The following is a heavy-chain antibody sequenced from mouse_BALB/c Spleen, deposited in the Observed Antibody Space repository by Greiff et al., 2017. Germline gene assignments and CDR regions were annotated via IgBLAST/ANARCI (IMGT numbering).Heavy chain of an antibody. V-gene: IGHV5-9-1*01. Sequence: EVMLVESGGGLVKPGGSLKLSCAASGFTFSSYAMSWVRQTPEKRLEWVATISSGGSYTYYPDSVKGRFTISRDNAKNTLYLQMSSLRSEDTAMYYCAKSHGGFDYWGQGTTLTVSS. D-gene: IGHD6-1*01. J-gene: IGHJ2*01. CDR2: ISSGGSYT. CDR3: AKSHGGFDY. CDR1: GFTFSSYA.